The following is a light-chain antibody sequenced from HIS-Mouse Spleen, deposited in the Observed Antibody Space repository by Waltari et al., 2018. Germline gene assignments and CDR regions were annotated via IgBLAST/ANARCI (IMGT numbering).Light chain of an antibody. V-gene: IGLV2-11*01. Sequence: QSALTQPRSVSGSPGQSATLSCTGTSSDVGGYNYVSGYQQHPGKAPKLMIYDVSKRPSGVPDRFSGSKSGNTASLTISGLQAEDEADYYCCSYAGSYTGVFGTGTKVTVL. CDR3: CSYAGSYTGV. J-gene: IGLJ1*01. CDR1: SSDVGGYNY. CDR2: DVS.